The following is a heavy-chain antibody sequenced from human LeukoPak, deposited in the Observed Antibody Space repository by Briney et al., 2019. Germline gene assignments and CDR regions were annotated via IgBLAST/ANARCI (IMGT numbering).Heavy chain of an antibody. Sequence: PGGSLRLSCAASGFTFSSYGMHWVRQAPGKGLEWVAVISRDGSNKYYADSVKGRFTIPRDNSKNTLYLQMNSLRAEDTAVYYCAKDDGDYVELPVDYFDYWGQGTLVTVSS. V-gene: IGHV3-30*18. J-gene: IGHJ4*02. CDR2: ISRDGSNK. CDR1: GFTFSSYG. D-gene: IGHD4-17*01. CDR3: AKDDGDYVELPVDYFDY.